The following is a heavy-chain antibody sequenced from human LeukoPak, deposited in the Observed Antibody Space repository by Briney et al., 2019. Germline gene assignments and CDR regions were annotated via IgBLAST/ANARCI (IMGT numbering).Heavy chain of an antibody. Sequence: SVKVSCKASGGTFSSYAISWVRQAPGQGLEWMGGIIPIFGTANYAQKFQGRVTITADESTSTAYMELSSLRSEDTAVCYCAGYCGGDCPDAFDIWGQGTMVTVSS. CDR1: GGTFSSYA. CDR2: IIPIFGTA. J-gene: IGHJ3*02. D-gene: IGHD2-21*01. V-gene: IGHV1-69*13. CDR3: AGYCGGDCPDAFDI.